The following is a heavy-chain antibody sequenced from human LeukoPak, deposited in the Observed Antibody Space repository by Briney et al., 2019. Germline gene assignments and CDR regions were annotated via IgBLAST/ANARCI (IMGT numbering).Heavy chain of an antibody. CDR2: ISAYNGNT. CDR3: ASTVVGATGNSNYFDY. J-gene: IGHJ4*02. V-gene: IGHV1-18*01. CDR1: GYTFTSYG. Sequence: ASVKVSCKASGYTFTSYGISWVRQAPGQGLEWMGWISAYNGNTNYAQKLQGRVTMTTDTSTSTAYMELRSLRSDDTAVYYCASTVVGATGNSNYFDYWGQGTLVTVSS. D-gene: IGHD1-26*01.